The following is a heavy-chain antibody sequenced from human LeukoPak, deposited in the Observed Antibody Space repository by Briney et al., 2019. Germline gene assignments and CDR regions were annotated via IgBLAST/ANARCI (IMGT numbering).Heavy chain of an antibody. V-gene: IGHV4-59*01. CDR3: AALAVAGTMDWFDP. Sequence: SETLSLTCTVSGGSISSYYWSWIRQPPGKGLEWIGYIYYSGSTNYNPSLKSRVTISVDTSKNQFSLKLSSVTAADTAVHYCAALAVAGTMDWFDPWGQGTLVTVS. CDR1: GGSISSYY. D-gene: IGHD6-19*01. J-gene: IGHJ5*02. CDR2: IYYSGST.